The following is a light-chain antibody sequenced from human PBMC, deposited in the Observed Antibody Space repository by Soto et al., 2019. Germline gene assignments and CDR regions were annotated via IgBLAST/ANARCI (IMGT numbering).Light chain of an antibody. J-gene: IGLJ1*01. CDR2: EVS. Sequence: QSALTQPASVSGSPGQSITISCTGTTSDVGGYNYVCWYQQHPGKAPKLMIYEVSNRPSGVSTRFSGSKSGNTASLTISGLQAEDEADYYCSSYTSSSTLYVFGTGTKVTAL. V-gene: IGLV2-14*01. CDR1: TSDVGGYNY. CDR3: SSYTSSSTLYV.